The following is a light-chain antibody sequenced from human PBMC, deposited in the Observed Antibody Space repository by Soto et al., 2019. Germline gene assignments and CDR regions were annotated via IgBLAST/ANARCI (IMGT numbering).Light chain of an antibody. V-gene: IGLV2-11*01. CDR3: CSYAGSYTPPYV. CDR2: DVS. CDR1: SSDVGGYNY. J-gene: IGLJ1*01. Sequence: QSVLTQPRSVSGSPGQSVTISCTGTSSDVGGYNYVSWYQQHPGKAPKLTIYDVSKRPSGVPDRFSGSKSGNTASLTISGLQAEDEADYYCCSYAGSYTPPYVFGTGTKVTVL.